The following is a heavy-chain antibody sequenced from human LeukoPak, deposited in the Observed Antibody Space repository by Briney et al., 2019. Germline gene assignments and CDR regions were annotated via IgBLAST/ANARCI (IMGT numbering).Heavy chain of an antibody. V-gene: IGHV4-34*01. D-gene: IGHD2-8*01. Sequence: SETLSLTCAVYGGSFSGYYWSWIRQPPGKGLEWIGEINHSGSTNYNPSLKSRVTISVDTSKNQFSLKLSSVTAADTAVYYCARDIGRDCTNGVCYDWNPWGQGTLVTVSS. CDR3: ARDIGRDCTNGVCYDWNP. CDR2: INHSGST. CDR1: GGSFSGYY. J-gene: IGHJ5*02.